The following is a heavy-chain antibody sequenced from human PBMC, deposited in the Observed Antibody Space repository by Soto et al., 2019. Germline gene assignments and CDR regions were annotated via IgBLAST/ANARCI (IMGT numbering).Heavy chain of an antibody. V-gene: IGHV4-61*01. CDR1: GGSVSSGSYY. D-gene: IGHD5-18*01. CDR2: IYYSGST. J-gene: IGHJ6*02. CDR3: AGGSGYSYGYYYYGMDV. Sequence: PSETLSLTCTVSGGSVSSGSYYCSWIRQPPGKGLEWIGYIYYSGSTNYNPSLKSRVTISVDTSKNQFSLKLSSVTAADTAVYYCAGGSGYSYGYYYYGMDVWGQGTTVTVSS.